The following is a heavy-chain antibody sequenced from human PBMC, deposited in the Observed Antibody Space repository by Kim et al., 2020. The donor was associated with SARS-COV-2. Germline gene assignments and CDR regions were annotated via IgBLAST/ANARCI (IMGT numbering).Heavy chain of an antibody. V-gene: IGHV1-2*02. CDR3: ARGGDMSTIRPHGY. D-gene: IGHD3-16*01. CDR1: GYTFTGYY. J-gene: IGHJ4*02. Sequence: ASVKVSCKASGYTFTGYYMHWVRQAPGQGPEWMGWINANSGGTKYAQNFQGRVTMTRDTSISTAYMELSRLRSDDTAVYYCARGGDMSTIRPHGYWGQGTRVTVSS. CDR2: INANSGGT.